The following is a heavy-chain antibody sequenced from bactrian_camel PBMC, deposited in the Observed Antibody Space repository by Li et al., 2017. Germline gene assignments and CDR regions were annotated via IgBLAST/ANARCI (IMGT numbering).Heavy chain of an antibody. CDR1: GFTFSNNW. J-gene: IGHJ4*01. CDR3: ATELPGWPSVLNGCTY. Sequence: GPLRLSCAASGFTFSNNWMHWVRQAPGKGLEWVSSIYTGDGSTNSADSVKGRFTISRDNTKNMLYLQMNSLKPEDTALYHCATELPGWPSVLNGCTYWGQGTQVTVS. V-gene: IGHV3S19*01. D-gene: IGHD1*01. CDR2: IYTGDGST.